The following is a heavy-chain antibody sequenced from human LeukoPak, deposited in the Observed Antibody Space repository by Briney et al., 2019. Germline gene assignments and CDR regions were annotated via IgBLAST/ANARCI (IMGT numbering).Heavy chain of an antibody. CDR3: ASGGFGELSHDY. Sequence: GGSLRLSCAASGFTFSSYEMNWVRQAPGKGLEWVSYISSSGSTIYYADSVKGRFTISRDNAKNSLYPQMNSLRAEDTAVYYCASGGFGELSHDYWGQGTLVTVSS. V-gene: IGHV3-48*03. CDR2: ISSSGSTI. CDR1: GFTFSSYE. J-gene: IGHJ4*02. D-gene: IGHD3-10*01.